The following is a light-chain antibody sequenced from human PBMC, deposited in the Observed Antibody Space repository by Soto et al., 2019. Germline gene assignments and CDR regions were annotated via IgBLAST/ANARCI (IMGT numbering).Light chain of an antibody. V-gene: IGLV2-23*03. Sequence: QSVLTQPASVSGSPGQSITISCTGTSNVVGSYNFVSWYQQHPGKAPKLMIYEGSKRPSGVSNRFSGSKSGNTASLTISGLQAEDEADYYCCSYAGGGSFVIATGTKVTVL. J-gene: IGLJ1*01. CDR1: SNVVGSYNF. CDR3: CSYAGGGSFV. CDR2: EGS.